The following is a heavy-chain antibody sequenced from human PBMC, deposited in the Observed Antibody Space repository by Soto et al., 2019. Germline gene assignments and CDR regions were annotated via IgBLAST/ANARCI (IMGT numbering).Heavy chain of an antibody. V-gene: IGHV3-23*01. CDR3: AKPPDYNWNDY. CDR1: GFTFSSYA. J-gene: IGHJ4*02. Sequence: EVQLLESGGGLVQPGGSLRLSCAASGFTFSSYAMSWFRQATGKGLEWISAVSGSGGSTYYADSVKGRFTISRDNSKDTLYLQMNNLRAEDTAVYYCAKPPDYNWNDYWGQGTLVTVSS. D-gene: IGHD1-20*01. CDR2: VSGSGGST.